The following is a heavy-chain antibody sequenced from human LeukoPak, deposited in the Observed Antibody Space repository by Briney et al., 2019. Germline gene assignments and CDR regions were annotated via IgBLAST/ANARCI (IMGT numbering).Heavy chain of an antibody. CDR1: EFTFSSYS. J-gene: IGHJ4*02. CDR2: ISSTSSYI. CDR3: TRDAGTRLKYSFGYGDY. V-gene: IGHV3-21*01. Sequence: PGGSLRLSCAASEFTFSSYSMNWVRQAPGKGLEWASSISSTSSYIYYADSVKGRFTISRDNAKNSLYLQMNSLRAEDTAVYYCTRDAGTRLKYSFGYGDYWGQGALVTVSS. D-gene: IGHD5-18*01.